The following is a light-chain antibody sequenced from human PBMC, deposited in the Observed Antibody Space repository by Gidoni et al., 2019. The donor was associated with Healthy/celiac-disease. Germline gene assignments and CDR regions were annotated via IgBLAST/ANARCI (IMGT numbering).Light chain of an antibody. J-gene: IGKJ2*01. CDR1: QSISSY. CDR2: SAS. V-gene: IGKV1-39*01. CDR3: QQSYSTLPYT. Sequence: IKRTQSPSSLSASVGDRVTITCRASQSISSYLNWYHQQPGKAPKLLIYSASSLQSGVPSRFSGSGSGTDFTLTIISLQPDDFATYYCQQSYSTLPYTFGQGTKLEIK.